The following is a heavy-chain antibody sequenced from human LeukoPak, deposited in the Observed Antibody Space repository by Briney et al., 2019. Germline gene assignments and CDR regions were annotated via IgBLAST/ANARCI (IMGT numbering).Heavy chain of an antibody. CDR3: AKALHDYGGNSVSA. Sequence: PGGSLRLSCAASGFTFSSYAMSWVRQAPGKGLEWVSAISGSGGSTYYADSVKGRFTISRDNSKNTLYLQMNSLRAEDTAVYYCAKALHDYGGNSVSAWGQGTLVTVSS. CDR2: ISGSGGST. CDR1: GFTFSSYA. D-gene: IGHD4-23*01. V-gene: IGHV3-23*01. J-gene: IGHJ4*02.